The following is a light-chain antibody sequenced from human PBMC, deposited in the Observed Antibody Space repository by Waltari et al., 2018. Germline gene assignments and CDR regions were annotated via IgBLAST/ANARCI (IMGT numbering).Light chain of an antibody. CDR1: QDIKQS. CDR2: DAS. J-gene: IGKJ4*01. CDR3: QQYHSVPLT. Sequence: DIHMTQSPSSLSAPVGDRVTITCQASQDIKQSLNWFHQKPGTAPEVLIFDASNSQTGAPSRFSGSGSGTDFTFTISSLQHEDMGTYYCQQYHSVPLTFGGGTTVEIK. V-gene: IGKV1-33*01.